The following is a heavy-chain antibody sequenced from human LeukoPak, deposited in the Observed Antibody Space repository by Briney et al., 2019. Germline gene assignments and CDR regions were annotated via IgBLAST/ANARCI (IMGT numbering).Heavy chain of an antibody. CDR1: GFTFSSYA. CDR3: ATTRLGLSGIY. V-gene: IGHV3-64*01. J-gene: IGHJ4*02. CDR2: ISSNGGST. Sequence: GSLRLSCAASGFTFSSYARHWVRQAPGKGLEYVTAISSNGGSTYYANSVKGRFTIYRDNSKNPLYLQMGSERAEDMAVYYCATTRLGLSGIYWGQGTLVTVSS. D-gene: IGHD1-1*01.